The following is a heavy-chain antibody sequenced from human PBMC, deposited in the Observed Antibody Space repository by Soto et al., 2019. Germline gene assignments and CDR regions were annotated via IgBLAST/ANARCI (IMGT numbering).Heavy chain of an antibody. Sequence: QVQLVESGGGVVQPGRSLRLSCAASGFTFSSYGMHWVRQAPGKGLEWVAVISYDGSNKYYADSVKGRFTISRDNSQNTLYRQMNSLRAEDTAVYYCAKQRVDYGDYGGSAFDIWGQGTMVTVSS. CDR1: GFTFSSYG. CDR3: AKQRVDYGDYGGSAFDI. D-gene: IGHD4-17*01. J-gene: IGHJ3*02. CDR2: ISYDGSNK. V-gene: IGHV3-30*18.